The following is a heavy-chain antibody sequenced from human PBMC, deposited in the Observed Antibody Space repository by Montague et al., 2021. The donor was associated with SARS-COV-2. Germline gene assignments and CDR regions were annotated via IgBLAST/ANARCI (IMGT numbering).Heavy chain of an antibody. CDR2: IGPSGST. J-gene: IGHJ4*02. D-gene: IGHD3-22*01. Sequence: SETLSLTCAVSGGSLSSNNCIWIRHRPGTGPELFWEIGPSGSTNYNPSLKSRVLMSLDTSKNHFSLKLSSVTAADTAVYYCSSGLIDITMMVVVFTGASFYLDYWGQGILVTVSS. CDR3: SSGLIDITMMVVVFTGASFYLDY. CDR1: GGSLSSNN. V-gene: IGHV4-34*01.